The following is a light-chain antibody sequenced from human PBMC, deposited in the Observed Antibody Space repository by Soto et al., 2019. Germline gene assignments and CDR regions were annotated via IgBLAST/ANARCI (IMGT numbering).Light chain of an antibody. Sequence: EIVLTQSPGTLSLSPGERATLSCRASQSVTNNYLAWYQQKPGQAARLLIYRASSRATGIPDRFSGSGSGTDFTLTISRLEPEDFAVYYCQQYGTSPLMTFGPGTTVDIK. CDR3: QQYGTSPLMT. CDR1: QSVTNNY. J-gene: IGKJ3*01. CDR2: RAS. V-gene: IGKV3-20*01.